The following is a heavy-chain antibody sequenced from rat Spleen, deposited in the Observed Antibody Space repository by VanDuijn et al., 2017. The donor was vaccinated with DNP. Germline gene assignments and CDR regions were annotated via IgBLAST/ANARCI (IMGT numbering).Heavy chain of an antibody. Sequence: EVKLVESGGGLVQPGRSLKLSCVASGFNLNDDWMGWVRQAPGKGLEWIGEINKDSSTINYTPSLKDKFTISRDNAQNTLYLQMSKLGSEDTAIYYCARAGYYGYHACWGQGVMVTVSS. D-gene: IGHD1-7*01. J-gene: IGHJ2*01. V-gene: IGHV4-2*01. CDR2: INKDSSTI. CDR3: ARAGYYGYHAC. CDR1: GFNLNDDW.